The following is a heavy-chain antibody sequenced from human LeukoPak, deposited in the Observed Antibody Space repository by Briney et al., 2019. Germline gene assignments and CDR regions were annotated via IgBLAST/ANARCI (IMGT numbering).Heavy chain of an antibody. J-gene: IGHJ4*02. CDR2: ITGSGSTT. Sequence: PGGSLRLSCAASGFAFSNYGMNWVRQAPGKGLEWVSGITGSGSTTYYADSVKGRFTISRDNSKNTRYLQMNSPRAEDTAAYYCAKDGNWARFENWGQGTLVTVSS. CDR3: AKDGNWARFEN. CDR1: GFAFSNYG. D-gene: IGHD7-27*01. V-gene: IGHV3-23*01.